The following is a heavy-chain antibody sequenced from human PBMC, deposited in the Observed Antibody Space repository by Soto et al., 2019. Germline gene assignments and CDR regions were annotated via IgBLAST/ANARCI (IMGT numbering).Heavy chain of an antibody. J-gene: IGHJ5*02. CDR3: AKSVDQWLVLRNCFDP. CDR2: ISYDGSNK. CDR1: GFTFSSYG. V-gene: IGHV3-30*18. D-gene: IGHD6-19*01. Sequence: QVQLVESGGGVVQPGRSLRLSCAASGFTFSSYGMHWVRQAPGKGLEWVAVISYDGSNKYYADSVKGRFTISRDNSKNSLYLQMNSLRAEDTAVYYCAKSVDQWLVLRNCFDPWGQGTLVTVSS.